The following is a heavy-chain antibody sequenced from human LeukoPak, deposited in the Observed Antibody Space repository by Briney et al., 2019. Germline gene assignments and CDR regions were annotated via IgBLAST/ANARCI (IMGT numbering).Heavy chain of an antibody. CDR3: ARGLYSSSWYGGTAYYYYGMDV. CDR1: GGSISSSSYY. J-gene: IGHJ6*02. Sequence: SETLSLTCTVSGGSISSSSYYWSWIRQPPGKGLEWIGYIYYSGSTNYNPSLKSRVTISVDTSKNQFSLKLSSVTAADTAVYYCARGLYSSSWYGGTAYYYYGMDVWGQGTTVTVSS. V-gene: IGHV4-61*01. D-gene: IGHD6-13*01. CDR2: IYYSGST.